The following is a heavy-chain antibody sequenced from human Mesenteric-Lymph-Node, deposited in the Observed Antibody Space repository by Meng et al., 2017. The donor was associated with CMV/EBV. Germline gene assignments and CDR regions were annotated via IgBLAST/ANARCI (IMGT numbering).Heavy chain of an antibody. J-gene: IGHJ4*02. CDR2: INHSGST. Sequence: CAVYGGSFSGYSWSWIRQPTGNGLEWIGEINHSGSTNYNPSLKSRVTISVDTSKNQFSLKLSSVTAADTAVYYCARQPCSSTSCPIDYWGQGTLVTVSS. CDR3: ARQPCSSTSCPIDY. V-gene: IGHV4-34*01. CDR1: GGSFSGYS. D-gene: IGHD2-2*01.